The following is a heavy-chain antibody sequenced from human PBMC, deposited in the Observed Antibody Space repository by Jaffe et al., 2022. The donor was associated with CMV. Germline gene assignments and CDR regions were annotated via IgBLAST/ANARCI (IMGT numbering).Heavy chain of an antibody. D-gene: IGHD2-2*01. CDR2: IDWDDDK. V-gene: IGHV2-70*01. CDR3: ARNHRYCSSTSCPSAYYYGMDV. J-gene: IGHJ6*02. Sequence: QVTLRESGPALVKPTQTLTLTCTFSGFSLSTSGMCVSWIRQPPGKALEWLALIDWDDDKYYSTSLKTRLTISKDTSKNQVVLTMTNMDPVDTATYYCARNHRYCSSTSCPSAYYYGMDVWGQGTTVTVSS. CDR1: GFSLSTSGMC.